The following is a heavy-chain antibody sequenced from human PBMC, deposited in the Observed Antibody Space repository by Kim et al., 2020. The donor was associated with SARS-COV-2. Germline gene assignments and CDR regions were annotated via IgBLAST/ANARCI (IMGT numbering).Heavy chain of an antibody. CDR2: INHSGST. Sequence: SETLSLTCAVYGGSFSGYYWSWIRQPPGKGLEWIGEINHSGSTNYNPSLKSRVTISVDTSKNQFSLKLSSVTAADTAVYYCARGANPGYYDSSGYYYDYWGQGTLVTVSS. J-gene: IGHJ4*02. D-gene: IGHD3-22*01. CDR1: GGSFSGYY. CDR3: ARGANPGYYDSSGYYYDY. V-gene: IGHV4-34*01.